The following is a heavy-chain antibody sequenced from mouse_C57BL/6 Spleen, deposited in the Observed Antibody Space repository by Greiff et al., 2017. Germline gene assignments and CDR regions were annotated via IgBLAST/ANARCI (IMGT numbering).Heavy chain of an antibody. CDR1: GYSITSGYY. CDR3: AFYDYDWYFDV. D-gene: IGHD2-4*01. Sequence: EVQLQESGPGLVKPSQSLSLTCSVTGYSITSGYYWNWIRQFPGNKLEWMGYISYDGSNNYNPSLKNRISITRDTSKNQFFLNLNSVTTEDTATYYCAFYDYDWYFDVWGTGTTVTVSS. CDR2: ISYDGSN. J-gene: IGHJ1*03. V-gene: IGHV3-6*01.